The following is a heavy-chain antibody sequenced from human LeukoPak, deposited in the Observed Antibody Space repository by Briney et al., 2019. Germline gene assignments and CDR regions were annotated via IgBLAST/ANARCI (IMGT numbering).Heavy chain of an antibody. CDR3: ARAGTTVTDFDY. J-gene: IGHJ4*02. D-gene: IGHD4-17*01. CDR1: GYTFTSYA. CDR2: INAGNGNT. Sequence: ASVKVSCKASGYTFTSYAMHWVRQAPGQRLEWMGWINAGNGNTKYSQKFQGRVTITRDTSASTAYMELSSPRSEDTAVYYCARAGTTVTDFDYWGQGTLVTVSS. V-gene: IGHV1-3*01.